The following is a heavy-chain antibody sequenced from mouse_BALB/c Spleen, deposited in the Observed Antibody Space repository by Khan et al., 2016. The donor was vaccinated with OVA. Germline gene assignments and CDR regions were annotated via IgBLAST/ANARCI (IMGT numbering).Heavy chain of an antibody. CDR2: IWSAGST. V-gene: IGHV2-2*02. CDR1: GFSLDNYS. D-gene: IGHD2-4*01. Sequence: QVQLKQSGPGLVQPSQSLSITCTVSGFSLDNYSVHWIRQSPGKGLEWLGVIWSAGSTDYNAAFISRLTITKDNSRSQVFFKEINLQPNATAIYYCARRGYDYGRGALFAYWGQGTLVTVSA. CDR3: ARRGYDYGRGALFAY. J-gene: IGHJ3*01.